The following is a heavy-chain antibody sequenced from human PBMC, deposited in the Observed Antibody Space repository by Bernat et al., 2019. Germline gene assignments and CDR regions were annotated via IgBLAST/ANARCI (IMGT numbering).Heavy chain of an antibody. D-gene: IGHD3-10*01. CDR3: ARGGLLWFGEDRPDGVPYFQH. Sequence: QLQLQESGPGLVKPSETLSLTCTVSGGSVTSTSYYWGWIRQPPGKGLEWIGNFYYPGSTYYNPSLKSRVTISVDTSKNQFSLKLSSVTAADTAVYYCARGGLLWFGEDRPDGVPYFQHWGQGTLVTVSS. CDR2: FYYPGST. J-gene: IGHJ1*01. CDR1: GGSVTSTSYY. V-gene: IGHV4-39*01.